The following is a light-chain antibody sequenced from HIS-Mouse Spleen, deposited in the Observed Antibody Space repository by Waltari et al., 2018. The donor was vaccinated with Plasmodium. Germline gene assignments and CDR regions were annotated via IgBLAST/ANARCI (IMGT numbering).Light chain of an antibody. V-gene: IGLV2-14*03. CDR1: SSDVGGYNY. Sequence: QSALTQPASVSGSPGQSITISCTGTSSDVGGYNYVSCYQQHPGKAPKLMIYDVSNRPSGVSNRFSGSKSGNTASLTISGLQAEDEADYYCSSYTSSSTHAVFGGGTKLTVL. CDR2: DVS. J-gene: IGLJ2*01. CDR3: SSYTSSSTHAV.